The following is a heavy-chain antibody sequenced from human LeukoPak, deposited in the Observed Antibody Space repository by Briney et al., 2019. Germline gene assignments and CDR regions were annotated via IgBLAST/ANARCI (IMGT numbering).Heavy chain of an antibody. CDR2: IIPIFGTA. J-gene: IGHJ5*02. CDR1: GGSFRIYG. CDR3: AKPAWSGYSVVNWFDP. V-gene: IGHV1-69*13. Sequence: ASVKVSCKAVGGSFRIYGVTWVRQAPGQGLEWMGGIIPIFGTANYAQKFQGRVTITADESTSTAYMELSSLRSEDTAVYYCAKPAWSGYSVVNWFDPWGQGTLVTVSS. D-gene: IGHD3-3*01.